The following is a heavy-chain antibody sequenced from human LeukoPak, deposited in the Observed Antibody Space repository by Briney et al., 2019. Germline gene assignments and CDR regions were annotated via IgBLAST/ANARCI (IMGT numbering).Heavy chain of an antibody. V-gene: IGHV3-30*04. Sequence: GGSLRLSCAASGFTFSSYAMHWVRQAPGKGLEGVVVISYDGSNKYYADSVKGRFTTSRDNSKNTLYLQMNSLRAEDTAVYYCARDWIEPWGFDPWGQGTLVTVSS. CDR2: ISYDGSNK. J-gene: IGHJ5*02. D-gene: IGHD5-18*01. CDR3: ARDWIEPWGFDP. CDR1: GFTFSSYA.